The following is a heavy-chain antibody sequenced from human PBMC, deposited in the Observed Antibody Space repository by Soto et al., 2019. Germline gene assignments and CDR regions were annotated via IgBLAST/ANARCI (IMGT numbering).Heavy chain of an antibody. Sequence: KTSETLSLTCTVSGGSISSSSLQWVWIRQPPGRGLDWVGSIFSSGGTSYNPSLKSRVTISVRTSNNQFSLKLSSVTAADTAVYYCARQYYYGSGRQIDYWGQGTLVTVSS. CDR3: ARQYYYGSGRQIDY. D-gene: IGHD3-10*01. CDR2: IFSSGGT. V-gene: IGHV4-39*01. J-gene: IGHJ4*02. CDR1: GGSISSSSLQ.